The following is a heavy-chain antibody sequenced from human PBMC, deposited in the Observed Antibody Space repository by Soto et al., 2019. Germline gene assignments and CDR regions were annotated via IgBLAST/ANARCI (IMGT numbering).Heavy chain of an antibody. CDR2: INTSGGST. V-gene: IGHV1-46*01. J-gene: IGHJ4*02. D-gene: IGHD1-1*01. Sequence: QVQLVQSGAEVKKPVASVKVSCKASGYTVTTYYMHWVQQAPGQGLECLGVINTSGGSTTYAQKFQGRVTMTRDTSTSTVYMELSRLRSEDTAGYYCARGSSSTDRRVDFWGPGTLVTVSS. CDR1: GYTVTTYY. CDR3: ARGSSSTDRRVDF.